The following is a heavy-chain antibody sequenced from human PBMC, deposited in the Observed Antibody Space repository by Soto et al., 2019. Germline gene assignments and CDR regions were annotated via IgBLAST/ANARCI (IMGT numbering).Heavy chain of an antibody. CDR1: GYTFSDHY. V-gene: IGHV3-21*01. CDR3: ARALYYYDSSGYYGS. CDR2: ISSSSSYI. J-gene: IGHJ5*02. Sequence: PGGSLRLSCVVSGYTFSDHYMDWVRQAPGKGLEWVSSISSSSSYIYYADSVKGRFTISRDNAKNSLYLQMNSLRAEDTAVYYCARALYYYDSSGYYGSWGQGTLVTVSS. D-gene: IGHD3-22*01.